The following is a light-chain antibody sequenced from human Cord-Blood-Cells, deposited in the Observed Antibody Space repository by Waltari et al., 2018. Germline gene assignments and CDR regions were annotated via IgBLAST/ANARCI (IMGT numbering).Light chain of an antibody. V-gene: IGKV1-5*01. J-gene: IGKJ2*01. CDR2: DAS. Sequence: IQMTQSPPTLSASVGDRVTITCRASQSISSWLAWYPQKPGKAPKLLIYDASSLESGVPSRFSGSGSGTEFTLTISSLQADDFATYYCQQYNSYSVTFGQGTKLEIK. CDR1: QSISSW. CDR3: QQYNSYSVT.